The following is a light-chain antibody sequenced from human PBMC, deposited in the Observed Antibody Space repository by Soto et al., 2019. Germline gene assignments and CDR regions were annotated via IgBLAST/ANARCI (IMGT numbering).Light chain of an antibody. CDR2: LNYDGSH. V-gene: IGLV4-69*01. CDR1: SGHSTYA. J-gene: IGLJ2*01. CDR3: QTWDTGPI. Sequence: QSALTQSPSASASLGASVKLTCTLSSGHSTYAIAWHQQQPEKGPRFLMKLNYDGSHNKGDGIPDRFSGSSSGAERYLTISSLQPEDEADYYCQTWDTGPIFAGGTKVTVL.